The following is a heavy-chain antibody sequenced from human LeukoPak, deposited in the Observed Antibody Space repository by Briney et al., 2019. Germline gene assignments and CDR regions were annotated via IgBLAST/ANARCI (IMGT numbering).Heavy chain of an antibody. CDR3: ARDFTNRNYYYGMDV. J-gene: IGHJ6*02. D-gene: IGHD3-3*01. CDR2: INPNSGGT. CDR1: GYTFTGYY. Sequence: GASVKVSCKASGYTFTGYYMHWVRQAPGQGLEWMGWINPNSGGTNYAQKFQGRVTTTRDTSISTAYMELSRLRSDDTAVYYCARDFTNRNYYYGMDVWGQGTTVAVSS. V-gene: IGHV1-2*02.